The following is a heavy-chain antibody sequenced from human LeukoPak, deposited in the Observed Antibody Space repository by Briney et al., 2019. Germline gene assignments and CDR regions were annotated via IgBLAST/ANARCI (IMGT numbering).Heavy chain of an antibody. D-gene: IGHD1-26*01. J-gene: IGHJ4*02. CDR1: GGSISGYY. Sequence: SETLSLTCTVSGGSISGYYWSWIRQPPGKGLEWIGYIYYSGSTNYNPSLKSRVTISVDTSENQFSLKVSSVTAADTAVYYCARQGSGSHKDWGQGTLVTVSS. V-gene: IGHV4-59*08. CDR3: ARQGSGSHKD. CDR2: IYYSGST.